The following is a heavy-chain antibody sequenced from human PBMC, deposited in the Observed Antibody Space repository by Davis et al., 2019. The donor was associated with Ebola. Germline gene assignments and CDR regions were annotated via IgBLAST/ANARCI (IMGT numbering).Heavy chain of an antibody. J-gene: IGHJ6*03. Sequence: SETLSLTCSISGVSINSFYWTWIRQSPGKGLEWIGSLFYSGYTRTNPSLKSRVSISVDTSRSQFSLQLSSVTAADTAVYFCARLSSPNHYYYYIDVWGKGTAVTVSS. CDR2: LFYSGYT. CDR3: ARLSSPNHYYYYIDV. V-gene: IGHV4-59*01. D-gene: IGHD6-13*01. CDR1: GVSINSFY.